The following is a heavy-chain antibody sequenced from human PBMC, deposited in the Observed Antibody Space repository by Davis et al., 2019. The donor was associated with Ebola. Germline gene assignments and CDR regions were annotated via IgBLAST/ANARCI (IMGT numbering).Heavy chain of an antibody. V-gene: IGHV1-18*01. Sequence: ASVKVSCKASGYTFTSYGISWVRQAPGQGLEWMGWISAYNGNTNYAQKLQGRVTMTTDTSTSTAYMELSRLRSDDTAVYYCARGMSLSMIVVVITPFDLWGRGTLVTVSS. J-gene: IGHJ2*01. CDR1: GYTFTSYG. CDR3: ARGMSLSMIVVVITPFDL. D-gene: IGHD3-22*01. CDR2: ISAYNGNT.